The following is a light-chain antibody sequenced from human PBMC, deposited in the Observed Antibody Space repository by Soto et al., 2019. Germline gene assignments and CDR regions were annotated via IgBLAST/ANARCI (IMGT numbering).Light chain of an antibody. CDR3: QQRSNWPLT. V-gene: IGKV3-11*01. J-gene: IGKJ4*01. CDR2: DAS. CDR1: QSVSSY. Sequence: EIVLTQSTATLSLSPGQRATIPCGASQSVSSYLAWYQQKHGQAPRLLIYDASNRATGIPARFSGSGYGTDFTLTISSLEPEDFAVYYCQQRSNWPLTFGGGTKVDIK.